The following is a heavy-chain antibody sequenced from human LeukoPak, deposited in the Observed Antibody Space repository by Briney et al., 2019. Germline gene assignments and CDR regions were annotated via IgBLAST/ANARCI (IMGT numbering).Heavy chain of an antibody. D-gene: IGHD4-17*01. Sequence: GGSLRLSCAASGFTFSSYTMSWVRQAPGKGLEWVSTITTSDGNTYYADSVKGRFTVSRDNSKNTLFLQMNSLRSEDTAVYYCARPRDYGDYFDYWGQGTLVTVSS. CDR3: ARPRDYGDYFDY. V-gene: IGHV3-23*01. CDR2: ITTSDGNT. CDR1: GFTFSSYT. J-gene: IGHJ4*02.